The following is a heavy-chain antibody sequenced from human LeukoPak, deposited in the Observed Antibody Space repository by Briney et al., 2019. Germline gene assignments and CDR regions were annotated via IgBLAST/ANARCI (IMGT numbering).Heavy chain of an antibody. CDR3: AKNIATGNRLYYFDY. Sequence: PGRSLRLSCAASGFTFDDYAMHWVRQAPGKGLEWGSGISWNSGSIGYADSVKGRFTISRDNAKNSLYLQMNSLRAEDTALYYCAKNIATGNRLYYFDYWGQGTLVTVSS. J-gene: IGHJ4*02. CDR2: ISWNSGSI. CDR1: GFTFDDYA. V-gene: IGHV3-9*01. D-gene: IGHD1-14*01.